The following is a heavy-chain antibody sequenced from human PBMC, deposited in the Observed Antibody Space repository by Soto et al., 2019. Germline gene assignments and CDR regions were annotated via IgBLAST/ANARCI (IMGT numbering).Heavy chain of an antibody. D-gene: IGHD3-3*01. J-gene: IGHJ4*02. CDR2: IWYDGSDK. CDR1: GFTFRTFA. CDR3: ARGGGNFDFWSAYFIDY. V-gene: IGHV3-33*01. Sequence: PGGSLRLSCAASGFTFRTFAMHWVRRPPGKGLEWVTTIWYDGSDKYYADSVKGRFTISRDNSKNTLYLHANSLVAEDTAVYYCARGGGNFDFWSAYFIDYWGQGTLVTVSS.